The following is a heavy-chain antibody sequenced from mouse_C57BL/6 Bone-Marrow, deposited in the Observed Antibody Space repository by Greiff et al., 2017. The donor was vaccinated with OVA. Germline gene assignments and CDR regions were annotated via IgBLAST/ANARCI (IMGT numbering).Heavy chain of an antibody. Sequence: VHVKQSGPELVKPGASVKIPCKASGYTFTDYNMDWVKQIHGKSLEWIGDINPNNGGTIYNQKFKGKATLTVDKSSSTAYMELRSLTSEDTAVYYCARHDYLAWFAYWGQGTLVTVSA. D-gene: IGHD2-4*01. J-gene: IGHJ3*01. V-gene: IGHV1-18*01. CDR3: ARHDYLAWFAY. CDR2: INPNNGGT. CDR1: GYTFTDYN.